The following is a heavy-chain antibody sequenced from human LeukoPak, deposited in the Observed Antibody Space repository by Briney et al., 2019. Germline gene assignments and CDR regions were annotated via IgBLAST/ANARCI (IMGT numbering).Heavy chain of an antibody. D-gene: IGHD5-18*01. CDR2: INPNSGGT. V-gene: IGHV1-2*02. CDR3: ARVLSSLGYSYGLGVDY. J-gene: IGHJ4*02. Sequence: ASVKVSCKASGYTFTGYYMYWVRQAPGQGLEWMGWINPNSGGTNYAQKFQGRVTMTRDTSISTAYMELSRLRSDDTAVYYCARVLSSLGYSYGLGVDYWGQGTLVTVSS. CDR1: GYTFTGYY.